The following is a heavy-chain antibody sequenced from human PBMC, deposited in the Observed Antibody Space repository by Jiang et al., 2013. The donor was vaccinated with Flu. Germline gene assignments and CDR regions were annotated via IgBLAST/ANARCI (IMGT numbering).Heavy chain of an antibody. V-gene: IGHV2-26*01. CDR2: IFSNDEK. D-gene: IGHD6-13*01. CDR1: GFSLSNAGMG. CDR3: ARILGYTRSWKSGFYLDF. J-gene: IGHJ4*02. Sequence: KPTQTLTLTCTVSGFSLSNAGMGVSWIRQPPGKALEWLAHIFSNDEKSYSTSLKSRLSISKDTSKSQVVLSMTNMDPVDTGTYYCARILGYTRSWKSGFYLDFWGQGAWSASPQ.